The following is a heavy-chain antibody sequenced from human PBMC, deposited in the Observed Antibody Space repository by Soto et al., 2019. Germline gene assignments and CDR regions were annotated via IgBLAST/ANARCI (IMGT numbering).Heavy chain of an antibody. CDR2: IIPIFGTA. J-gene: IGHJ6*02. CDR3: ARAVVVITTAPYYYYYGMDV. D-gene: IGHD3-22*01. Sequence: QVQLVQSGAEVKKPGSSVKVSCKASGGTFSSYAISWVRQAPGQGLEWMGGIIPIFGTANYAQKFQGRVTITADEPTSTAYMELSSLRSEDTAVYYCARAVVVITTAPYYYYYGMDVWGQGTTVTVSS. CDR1: GGTFSSYA. V-gene: IGHV1-69*01.